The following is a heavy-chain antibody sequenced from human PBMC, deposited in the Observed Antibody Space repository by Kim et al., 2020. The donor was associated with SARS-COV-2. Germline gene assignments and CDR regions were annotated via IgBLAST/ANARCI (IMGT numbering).Heavy chain of an antibody. Sequence: ASVKVSCKASGGTFGTYPISWVRQAPGQGLEWMGGIIPFFDTTNYAPKFQGRVTMTADDSTRTTYMELSSLKSGDTADYFCASRFFDSSGNYHDFWGQGT. V-gene: IGHV1-69*13. J-gene: IGHJ4*02. D-gene: IGHD3-22*01. CDR1: GGTFGTYP. CDR2: IIPFFDTT. CDR3: ASRFFDSSGNYHDF.